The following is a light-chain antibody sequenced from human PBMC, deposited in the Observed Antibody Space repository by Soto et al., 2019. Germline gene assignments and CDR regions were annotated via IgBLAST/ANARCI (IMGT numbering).Light chain of an antibody. CDR1: TNDIGGYNY. Sequence: QSALTQPASVSGSPGQSITISCTGTTNDIGGYNYVSWYQQHPGKAPKLMIYEVSDRPSGVSIRFSGSKSGNTASLTISGLQAEDEADYYCSSYTHTTAPSCVFGTGTKLTV. CDR2: EVS. J-gene: IGLJ1*01. V-gene: IGLV2-14*01. CDR3: SSYTHTTAPSCV.